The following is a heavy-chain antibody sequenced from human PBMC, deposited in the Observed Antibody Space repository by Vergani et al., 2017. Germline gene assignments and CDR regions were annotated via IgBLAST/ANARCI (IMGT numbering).Heavy chain of an antibody. CDR3: ARATGPSNYGQLVLYYYYMDV. Sequence: QVQLVQSGAEVKKPGSSVKVSCKASGGTFSSYTISWVRQAPGQGLEWMGRIIPILGIANYAQKFQGRVTITADKSTSTAYMELSSLRSEDTAVYYCARATGPSNYGQLVLYYYYMDVWGKGTTVTVSS. J-gene: IGHJ6*03. D-gene: IGHD6-6*01. CDR1: GGTFSSYT. V-gene: IGHV1-69*02. CDR2: IIPILGIA.